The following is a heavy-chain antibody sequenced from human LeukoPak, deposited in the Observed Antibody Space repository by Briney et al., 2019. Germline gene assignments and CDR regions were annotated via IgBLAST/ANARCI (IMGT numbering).Heavy chain of an antibody. V-gene: IGHV4-34*01. CDR2: INHSGST. CDR1: GGSFSGYY. CDR3: ARFHSGPSGWYVLWYFDL. J-gene: IGHJ2*01. D-gene: IGHD6-19*01. Sequence: SETLSLTCAVYGGSFSGYYWSWIRQPPGKGLEWIGEINHSGSTNYNPSLKSRVTISVDTSKNQFSLKLSSVTAADTAVYYCARFHSGPSGWYVLWYFDLWGRGTLVTVS.